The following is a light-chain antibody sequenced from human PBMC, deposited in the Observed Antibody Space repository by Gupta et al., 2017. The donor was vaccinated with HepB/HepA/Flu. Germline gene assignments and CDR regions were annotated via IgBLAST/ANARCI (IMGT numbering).Light chain of an antibody. CDR3: ASWDDSLSGWV. CDR2: RSD. CDR1: TSNIGSNY. Sequence: QSVFTQPLSASGTPEQRVTISCSGSTSNIGSNYVYWYQQLPGTAPKLLSYRSDQRPSGVPDRFSGSKSGTSAYLAISGLRSGDEADYYCASWDDSLSGWVFGGGTKVTVL. V-gene: IGLV1-47*01. J-gene: IGLJ3*02.